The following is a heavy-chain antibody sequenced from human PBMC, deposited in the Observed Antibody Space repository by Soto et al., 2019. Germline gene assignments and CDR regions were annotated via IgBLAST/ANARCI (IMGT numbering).Heavy chain of an antibody. CDR1: GGTFSDYA. CDR2: IVPRFDSP. J-gene: IGHJ6*02. V-gene: IGHV1-69*06. Sequence: QVQLVQSGAEMRKPGSSLRVSCKASGGTFSDYAFSWVRQAPGQGLEWMGGIVPRFDSPNYAQKFGGRVTITADTSSSTGYMALSSLRFDDTAVYFCARDRIQLRLGKYSFYGMDVWGQGTTIIVSS. CDR3: ARDRIQLRLGKYSFYGMDV. D-gene: IGHD5-18*01.